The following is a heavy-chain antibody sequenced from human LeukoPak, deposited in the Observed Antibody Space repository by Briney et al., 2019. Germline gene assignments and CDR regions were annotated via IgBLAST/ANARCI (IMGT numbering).Heavy chain of an antibody. CDR1: GFTFSDYY. J-gene: IGHJ4*02. D-gene: IGHD1-26*01. Sequence: PGGSLRLSCAASGFTFSDYYMSWIRQAPGKGLEWVSYISSSGSTIYYADSVKGRFTISRDNAKNPLYLQMNSLRAEDTAVYYCARDPPSRESYWDDYWGQGTLVTVSS. V-gene: IGHV3-11*04. CDR3: ARDPPSRESYWDDY. CDR2: ISSSGSTI.